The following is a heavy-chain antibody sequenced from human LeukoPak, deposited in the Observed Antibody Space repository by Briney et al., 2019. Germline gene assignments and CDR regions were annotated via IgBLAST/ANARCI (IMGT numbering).Heavy chain of an antibody. CDR3: AKDTRYCSSTSCL. CDR2: ISGSGGST. Sequence: GGSLRLSCAASGFTFSSYAISWVRQAPGKGLEWVSAISGSGGSTYYAYSVKGRFTISRDNSKNTLYLQMNSLRAEDTAVYYCAKDTRYCSSTSCLWGQGTLVTVSS. J-gene: IGHJ4*02. D-gene: IGHD2-2*01. CDR1: GFTFSSYA. V-gene: IGHV3-23*01.